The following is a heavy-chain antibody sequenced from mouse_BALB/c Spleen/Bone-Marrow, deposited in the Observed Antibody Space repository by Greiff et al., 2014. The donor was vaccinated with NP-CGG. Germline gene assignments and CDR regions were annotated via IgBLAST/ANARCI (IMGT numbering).Heavy chain of an antibody. CDR2: INPDSGTL. CDR1: GFDFSRYW. J-gene: IGHJ2*01. Sequence: EVQLQQSGGGLVQPGGSLKLSCAASGFDFSRYWMSWVRQAPGKGLEWIGEINPDSGTLNYTPSLKDKFIISRDNAKNTLYLQMNKVRSEDTALYYCARPVYRYDPPAYWGQGTTLTVSS. D-gene: IGHD2-14*01. V-gene: IGHV4-1*02. CDR3: ARPVYRYDPPAY.